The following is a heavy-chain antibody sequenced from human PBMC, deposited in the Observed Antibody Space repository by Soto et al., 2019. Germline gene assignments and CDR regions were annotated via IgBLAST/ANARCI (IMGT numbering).Heavy chain of an antibody. CDR1: GYTFTSYY. Sequence: ASVKVSCKASGYTFTSYYMHWVRQAPGQGLEWMGIINPSGGTTSYAQKFQRRVTMTRDTSTSTVYMELSSLRSEDMAVYSCARDALEAGSHFDYWGQGTLVPVSP. J-gene: IGHJ4*02. CDR3: ARDALEAGSHFDY. CDR2: INPSGGTT. D-gene: IGHD1-26*01. V-gene: IGHV1-46*01.